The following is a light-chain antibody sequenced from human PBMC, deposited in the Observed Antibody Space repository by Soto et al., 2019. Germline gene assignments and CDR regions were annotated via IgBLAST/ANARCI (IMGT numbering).Light chain of an antibody. CDR3: SSFTSNRIYV. CDR1: HNDIGTYDY. V-gene: IGLV2-14*03. Sequence: QSVLTQPTSVSGSPGQSITISCTGNHNDIGTYDYVSWYQQHPGRAPRLLIHGVTTRPSGISGRFSASKSGLTASLAISGLQPQDEAHYYCSSFTSNRIYVFGTGTKVT. J-gene: IGLJ1*01. CDR2: GVT.